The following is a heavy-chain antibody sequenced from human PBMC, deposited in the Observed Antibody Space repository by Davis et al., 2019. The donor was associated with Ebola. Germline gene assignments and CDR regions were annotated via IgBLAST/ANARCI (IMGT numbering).Heavy chain of an antibody. D-gene: IGHD1-26*01. CDR3: ARGGSGNYPPRGYYFDY. V-gene: IGHV1-46*01. Sequence: ASVKVSCKASGHPFITYYLHWVRQAPGQGLEWMGMISPSGASADYAQRFQGRVTMTRDTSTNTVYMELSGLRSDDTAVYYCARGGSGNYPPRGYYFDYWGQGTLVTVSS. J-gene: IGHJ4*02. CDR1: GHPFITYY. CDR2: ISPSGASA.